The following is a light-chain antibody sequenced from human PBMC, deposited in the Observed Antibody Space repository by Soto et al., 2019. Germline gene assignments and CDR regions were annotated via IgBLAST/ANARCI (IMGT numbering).Light chain of an antibody. J-gene: IGKJ1*01. V-gene: IGKV3D-15*01. CDR2: GAS. CDR1: QSVSSY. CDR3: QHYNSYSEA. Sequence: EIVLTQSPATLSLSPGERATPSCRASQSVSSYLAWYQQKPGQAPRVVIYGASTRATGIPERFSGSGSGTDFTLTISSLQPDDFATYYCQHYNSYSEAFGQGTKVDIK.